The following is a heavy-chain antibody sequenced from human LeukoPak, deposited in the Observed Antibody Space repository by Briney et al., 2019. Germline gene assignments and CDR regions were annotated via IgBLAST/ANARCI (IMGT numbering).Heavy chain of an antibody. V-gene: IGHV1-69*13. D-gene: IGHD3-9*01. J-gene: IGHJ6*02. CDR2: IIPIFGTA. CDR3: ARAPSPQGYILTGYGMDV. CDR1: GGTLSSYA. Sequence: GASVKVSCKASGGTLSSYAISWVRQAPGQGLEWMGGIIPIFGTANYAQKFQGRVTITADESTSTAYMELSSLRSEDTAVYYCARAPSPQGYILTGYGMDVWGQGTTVTVSS.